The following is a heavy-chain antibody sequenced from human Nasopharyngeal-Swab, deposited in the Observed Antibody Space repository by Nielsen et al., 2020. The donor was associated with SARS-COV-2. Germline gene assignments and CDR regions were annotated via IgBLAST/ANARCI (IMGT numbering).Heavy chain of an antibody. V-gene: IGHV3-23*01. D-gene: IGHD2-2*01. J-gene: IGHJ1*01. CDR2: FTGGSGDT. CDR1: GFTFSDYA. CDR3: ARDLGGGYCTTTNCPGS. Sequence: GESLKISCAASGFTFSDYAMNWVRQAPGRGLEWVSTFTGGSGDTYYADSVKGRFTISRDNSKNTLFLQMNRLRAEDTAVYYCARDLGGGYCTTTNCPGSWGQGTLVTVSS.